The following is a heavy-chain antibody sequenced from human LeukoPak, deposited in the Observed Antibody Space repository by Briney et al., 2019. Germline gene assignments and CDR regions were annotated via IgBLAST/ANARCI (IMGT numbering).Heavy chain of an antibody. J-gene: IGHJ4*02. D-gene: IGHD3-10*01. CDR1: GFTLSSYA. V-gene: IGHV3-30*04. Sequence: GGSLRLSCAASGFTLSSYAMHWVRQAPGKGLEWVAVISYDGSNKYYADSVKGRFTISRDNSKNTLYLQVNSLRAEDTAVYYCARVYNANSESSREFDLWGQGTLVTVSS. CDR3: ARVYNANSESSREFDL. CDR2: ISYDGSNK.